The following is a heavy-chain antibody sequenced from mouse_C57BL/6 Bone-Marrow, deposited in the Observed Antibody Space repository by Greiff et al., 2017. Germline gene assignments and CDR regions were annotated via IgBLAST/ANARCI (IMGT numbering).Heavy chain of an antibody. CDR3: ARLRGNAMDD. Sequence: QVQLQQPGAELVKPGASVKLSCKASGYTFTSYWMRWVKQRPGQGLEWIGMIHPNSGSTNYNEKFKSKATLTVDKSSSTAYMQLSSLTSEDSAVYYCARLRGNAMDDWGQGTSVTVSS. CDR2: IHPNSGST. CDR1: GYTFTSYW. D-gene: IGHD3-3*01. J-gene: IGHJ4*01. V-gene: IGHV1-64*01.